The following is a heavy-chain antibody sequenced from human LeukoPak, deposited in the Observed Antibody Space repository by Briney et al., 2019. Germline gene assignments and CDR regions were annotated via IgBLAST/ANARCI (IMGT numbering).Heavy chain of an antibody. J-gene: IGHJ3*02. CDR3: ARHRDYVPDI. CDR2: IYPGDSDT. CDR1: GYTFTSYW. D-gene: IGHD3-16*01. Sequence: GESLKISCKGSGYTFTSYWVGWVRQMPGKGLEWMGIIYPGDSDTRYSPSFQGRVTISADMSIGTAYLQWSSLKASDTAMYYCARHRDYVPDIWGQGTMVTVSS. V-gene: IGHV5-51*01.